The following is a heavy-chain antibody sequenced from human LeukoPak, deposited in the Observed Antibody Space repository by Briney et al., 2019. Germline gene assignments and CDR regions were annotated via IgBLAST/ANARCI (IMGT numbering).Heavy chain of an antibody. CDR1: GGSFSGYY. D-gene: IGHD2-15*01. V-gene: IGHV4-34*01. CDR3: ARASGGSLAFDY. J-gene: IGHJ4*02. CDR2: INHSGST. Sequence: SETLSLTCAVYGGSFSGYYWSWIRQPPGKGLEWIGEINHSGSTNYNPSLKRRITISVDTSKKQFSLKLSSVTAADTAVYYCARASGGSLAFDYWGQGTLVTVSS.